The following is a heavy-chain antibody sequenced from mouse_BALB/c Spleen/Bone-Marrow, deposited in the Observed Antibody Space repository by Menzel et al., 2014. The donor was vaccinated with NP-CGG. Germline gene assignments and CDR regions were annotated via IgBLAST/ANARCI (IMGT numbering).Heavy chain of an antibody. CDR3: ARWDEGNY. D-gene: IGHD4-1*01. CDR1: GYAFSSSW. Sequence: VQLQQPGPELVEPGASVKISCKASGYAFSSSWMNWVKQRPGQGLEWIGRIYPRDGDTYYNAKFKGKATLTADKSSSTAYMQHSSLTSVDSAVYFCARWDEGNYWGQGTTLTVSS. J-gene: IGHJ2*01. V-gene: IGHV1-82*01. CDR2: IYPRDGDT.